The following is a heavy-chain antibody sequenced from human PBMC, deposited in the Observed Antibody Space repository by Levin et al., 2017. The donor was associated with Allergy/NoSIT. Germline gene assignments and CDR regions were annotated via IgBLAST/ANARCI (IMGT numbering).Heavy chain of an antibody. J-gene: IGHJ6*02. D-gene: IGHD2-15*01. CDR3: ARDSVVPGTSMDV. CDR2: IKQDETEI. Sequence: GGSLRLSCAASGFTFSAYWMTWVRQTPRKGLEWVANIKQDETEIHYADSVKGRFTISRDNAKNSLYLQMNSLRAEDTAVYYCARDSVVPGTSMDVWGQGTTVTVSS. CDR1: GFTFSAYW. V-gene: IGHV3-7*01.